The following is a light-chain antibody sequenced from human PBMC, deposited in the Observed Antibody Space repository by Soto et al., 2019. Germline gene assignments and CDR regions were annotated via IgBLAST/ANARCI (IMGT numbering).Light chain of an antibody. CDR3: QKANSFPIN. J-gene: IGKJ5*01. V-gene: IGKV1-12*01. CDR1: HILKF. CDR2: EAT. Sequence: NQMTQSTSSLSASVLYRAQITFLSIHILKFLAWYQQKPGKAPRLLIYEATNLQRGVPPRFSGSGSGTDFTLTISSLQPEDFATYFCQKANSFPINCGKGTQLEI.